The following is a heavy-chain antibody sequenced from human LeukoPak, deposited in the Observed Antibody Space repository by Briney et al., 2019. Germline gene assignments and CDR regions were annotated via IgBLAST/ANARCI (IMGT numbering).Heavy chain of an antibody. D-gene: IGHD3-10*01. J-gene: IGHJ4*02. Sequence: SETLSLTCAVYGGSFSGYYWSWIRQPPGKGLEWIGEINHRRSTNYNPSLKSRVTISVDTSKNHFSLKLSSVTAADAAVYYCARCYGSGSYPLDYWGQGTLVIVSA. V-gene: IGHV4-34*01. CDR2: INHRRST. CDR3: ARCYGSGSYPLDY. CDR1: GGSFSGYY.